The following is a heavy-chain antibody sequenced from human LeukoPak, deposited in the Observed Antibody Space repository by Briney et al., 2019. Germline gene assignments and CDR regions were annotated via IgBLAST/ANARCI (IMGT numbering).Heavy chain of an antibody. V-gene: IGHV4-39*07. Sequence: PSETLSLTCSLSGGSISSSSYYWGWIRQPPGKGLEWIGSIYYSGSTYHNPSLKSRVTISVDTSKNQFSLKLSSVTAADTAVYYCARGAYDYVWGSYRYIGEGHYFDYWGQGTLVTVSS. CDR3: ARGAYDYVWGSYRYIGEGHYFDY. D-gene: IGHD3-16*02. CDR1: GGSISSSSYY. J-gene: IGHJ4*02. CDR2: IYYSGST.